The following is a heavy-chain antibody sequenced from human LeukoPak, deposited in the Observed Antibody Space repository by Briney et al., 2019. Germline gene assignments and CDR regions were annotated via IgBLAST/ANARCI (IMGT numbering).Heavy chain of an antibody. J-gene: IGHJ3*02. CDR1: GGSISSYY. CDR2: IYYSGST. Sequence: SETLSLTCTVSGGSISSYYWSWIRQPPGKGLEWIGYIYYSGSTNYNPSLKSRVSISVDTSKNQFSLKLSSVTAADTAVYYCARDLKTAFDIWGQGTMVTVSS. CDR3: ARDLKTAFDI. V-gene: IGHV4-59*12.